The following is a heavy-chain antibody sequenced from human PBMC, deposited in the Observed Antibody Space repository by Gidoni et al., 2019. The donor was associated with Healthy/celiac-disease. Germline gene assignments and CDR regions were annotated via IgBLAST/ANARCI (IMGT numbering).Heavy chain of an antibody. CDR2: IIPIFGTA. V-gene: IGHV1-69*01. CDR3: ARGSEDTAMVSPLAP. J-gene: IGHJ5*02. CDR1: SYA. D-gene: IGHD5-18*01. Sequence: SYAISWVRQAPGQGLEWMGGIIPIFGTANYAQKFQGRVTITADESTSTAYMELSSLRSEDTAVYYCARGSEDTAMVSPLAPWGQGTLVTVSS.